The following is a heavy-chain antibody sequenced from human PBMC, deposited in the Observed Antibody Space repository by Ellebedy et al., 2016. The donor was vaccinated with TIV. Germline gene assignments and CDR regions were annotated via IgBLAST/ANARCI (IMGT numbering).Heavy chain of an antibody. CDR1: GYTFSNYG. V-gene: IGHV1-8*02. J-gene: IGHJ3*02. CDR2: MNPNSGNT. D-gene: IGHD4-17*01. CDR3: ARGDYGGRGAFDI. Sequence: ASVKVSCKASGYTFSNYGINWVRQATGQGLEWMGWMNPNSGNTGYAQKFQGRVTMTRNTSISTAYMELSSLRSEDTAVYYCARGDYGGRGAFDIWGQGTMVTVSS.